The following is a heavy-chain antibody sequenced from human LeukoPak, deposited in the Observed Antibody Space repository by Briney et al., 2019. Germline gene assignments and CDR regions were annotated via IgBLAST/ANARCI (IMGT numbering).Heavy chain of an antibody. V-gene: IGHV3-15*07. J-gene: IGHJ4*02. CDR1: GFTFSNAW. CDR2: IKSKTDGGTT. CDR3: TTGRVIVVVPAAIPDY. Sequence: PGGSLRLSCAASGFTFSNAWMNWVRQAPGKGLEWVGRIKSKTDGGTTDYAAPVKGRLTISRDDSKNTLYLQMNSLKTEDTAVYYCTTGRVIVVVPAAIPDYWGQGTLVTVSS. D-gene: IGHD2-2*01.